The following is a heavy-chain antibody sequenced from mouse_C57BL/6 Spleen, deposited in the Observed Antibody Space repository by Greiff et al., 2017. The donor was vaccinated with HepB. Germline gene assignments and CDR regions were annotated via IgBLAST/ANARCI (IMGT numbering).Heavy chain of an antibody. CDR3: ARRYYYGSSDHFDY. CDR1: GYTFTSYW. Sequence: VQLQQPGAELVKPGASVKLSCKASGYTFTSYWMHWVKQRPGRGLEWIGRIDPNSGGTKYNEKFKSKATLTVDKPSSTAYMQLSSLTSEDSAVYYCARRYYYGSSDHFDYWGQGTTLTVSS. J-gene: IGHJ2*01. CDR2: IDPNSGGT. D-gene: IGHD1-1*01. V-gene: IGHV1-72*01.